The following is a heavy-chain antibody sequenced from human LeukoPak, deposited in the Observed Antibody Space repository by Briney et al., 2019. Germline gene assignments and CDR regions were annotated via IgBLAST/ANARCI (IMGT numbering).Heavy chain of an antibody. CDR1: GFTLSTYS. Sequence: PGGSLRLSCAASGFTLSTYSMSWVRQAPGKGLEWVSSISSSSTYIYYADSVKGRFTISRDNAENSLYLQMNSLRAEDTAVYYCARDVFSLGSGRYVGGGFDIWGQGTMVTVSS. J-gene: IGHJ3*02. CDR3: ARDVFSLGSGRYVGGGFDI. D-gene: IGHD1-26*01. CDR2: ISSSSTYI. V-gene: IGHV3-21*01.